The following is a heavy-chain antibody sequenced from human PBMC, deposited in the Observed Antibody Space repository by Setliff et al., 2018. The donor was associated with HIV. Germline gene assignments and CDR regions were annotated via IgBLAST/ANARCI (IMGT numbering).Heavy chain of an antibody. J-gene: IGHJ3*01. V-gene: IGHV1-2*06. CDR3: AKQGYSDSLFAFDV. D-gene: IGHD1-26*01. Sequence: ASVKVSCKTSGYTFTAYSIYWVRQAPGHGLELMGRIHPNTGSTNYLQEFQGRVTITRDTSMSTVYMALTGLTSDDTAVYYCAKQGYSDSLFAFDVWGQGTM. CDR2: IHPNTGST. CDR1: GYTFTAYS.